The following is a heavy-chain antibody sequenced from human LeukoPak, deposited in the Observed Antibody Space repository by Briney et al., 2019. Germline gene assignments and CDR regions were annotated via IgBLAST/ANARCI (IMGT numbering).Heavy chain of an antibody. D-gene: IGHD2-2*01. CDR1: GYTFTGYY. CDR3: ARVIVPAVDWFDP. Sequence: ASVKVSCKASGYTFTGYYMHWVRQAPGQGLEWMGWINPNSGGTNYAQKFQGRVTMTRDTSISTAYMELSRQRSDDTAVYYCARVIVPAVDWFDPWGQGTLVTVSS. V-gene: IGHV1-2*02. CDR2: INPNSGGT. J-gene: IGHJ5*02.